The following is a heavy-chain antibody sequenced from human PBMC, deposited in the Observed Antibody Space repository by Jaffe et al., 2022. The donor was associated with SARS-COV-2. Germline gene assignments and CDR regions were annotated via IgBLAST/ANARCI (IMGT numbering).Heavy chain of an antibody. J-gene: IGHJ6*03. D-gene: IGHD3-10*01. CDR1: GFTFSNAW. Sequence: EVQLVESGGGLVKPGGSLRLSCAASGFTFSNAWMSWVRQAPGKGLEWVGRIKSKTDGGTTDYAAPVKGRFTISRDDSKNTLYLQMNSLKTEDTAVYYCTTRYYYYGSGGEKSSLKYYMDVWGKGTTVTVSS. V-gene: IGHV3-15*01. CDR2: IKSKTDGGTT. CDR3: TTRYYYYGSGGEKSSLKYYMDV.